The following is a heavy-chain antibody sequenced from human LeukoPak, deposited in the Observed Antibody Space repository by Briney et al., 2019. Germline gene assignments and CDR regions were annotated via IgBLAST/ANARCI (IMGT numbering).Heavy chain of an antibody. V-gene: IGHV3-21*04. Sequence: PGGSLRLSCAASGFTFSSYSMNWVRQAPGKGLEWVSSISSSSSYIYYADSVKGRFTISRDNAKNSLYLQMNSLRAEDTAVYYCAKPRGSITIFGVVIRAFDIWGQGTMVTVSS. CDR2: ISSSSSYI. CDR3: AKPRGSITIFGVVIRAFDI. J-gene: IGHJ3*02. D-gene: IGHD3-3*01. CDR1: GFTFSSYS.